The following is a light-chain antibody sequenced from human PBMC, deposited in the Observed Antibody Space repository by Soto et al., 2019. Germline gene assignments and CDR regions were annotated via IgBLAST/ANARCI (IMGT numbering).Light chain of an antibody. J-gene: IGKJ1*01. CDR3: QHYNNWPPWT. CDR1: QRISTN. V-gene: IGKV3-15*01. CDR2: GAS. Sequence: EIVMTQSPGTLSVSPGERATLSCRASQRISTNLAWYQQKPGQAPRLLISGASTRATGVPARFSGSGSETEFTLTISSLQSEDFAVYYCQHYNNWPPWTFGQGIKVEIK.